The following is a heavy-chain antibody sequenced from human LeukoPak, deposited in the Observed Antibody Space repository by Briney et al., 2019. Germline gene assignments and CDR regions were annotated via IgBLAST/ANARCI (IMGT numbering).Heavy chain of an antibody. D-gene: IGHD2-2*01. V-gene: IGHV4-34*01. J-gene: IGHJ4*02. CDR2: INHSGST. Sequence: PSETLSLTCAVYGGSFSGYYWSWIRQPPGMGLEWIGEINHSGSTNYNPSLKSRVAISVDTSKNQFSLKLSSVTAADTAVYYCASPRTSHYFDYWGQGTLVTVSS. CDR1: GGSFSGYY. CDR3: ASPRTSHYFDY.